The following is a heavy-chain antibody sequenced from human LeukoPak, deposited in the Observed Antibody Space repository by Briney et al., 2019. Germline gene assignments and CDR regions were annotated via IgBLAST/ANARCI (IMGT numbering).Heavy chain of an antibody. CDR2: ISYDGSNK. CDR1: GFTFSSYA. CDR3: ARDRANIGTTGSHFYYYYGMDV. Sequence: GGSLRLSCAASGFTFSSYAMHWVRQAPGKGLEWVAVISYDGSNKYYADSVKGRFTISRDNSKNTLYLQMNSLRAEDTAVYYCARDRANIGTTGSHFYYYYGMDVWGQGTTVTVSS. V-gene: IGHV3-30-3*01. J-gene: IGHJ6*02. D-gene: IGHD1-26*01.